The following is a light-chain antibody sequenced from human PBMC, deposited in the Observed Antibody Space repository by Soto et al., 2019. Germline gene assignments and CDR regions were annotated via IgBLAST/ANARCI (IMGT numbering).Light chain of an antibody. CDR2: EVS. Sequence: QSALTQPASVSGSAGQSIAISCTGTSSDVGGYNYVSWYQQRPGKAPKLLLSEVSKRPSGVSDRFSGSKSGNTASLTISGLQTQDEADYYCSSFTSAYTFVFGTGTKGTGL. V-gene: IGLV2-14*01. CDR1: SSDVGGYNY. J-gene: IGLJ1*01. CDR3: SSFTSAYTFV.